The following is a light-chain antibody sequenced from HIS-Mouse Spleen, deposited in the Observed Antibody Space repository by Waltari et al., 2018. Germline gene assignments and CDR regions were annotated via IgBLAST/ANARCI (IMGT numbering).Light chain of an antibody. V-gene: IGLV3-1*01. Sequence: SYELTQPPSVSVSPGQTASLTCSGDKLGDKYACWYQQNPGQSPVLVIYQDSKRPSGIPERFSGSNSGNTATLTISGTQAMDEADYYCQAWDSSYSVFGGGTKLTVL. CDR2: QDS. CDR1: KLGDKY. CDR3: QAWDSSYSV. J-gene: IGLJ2*01.